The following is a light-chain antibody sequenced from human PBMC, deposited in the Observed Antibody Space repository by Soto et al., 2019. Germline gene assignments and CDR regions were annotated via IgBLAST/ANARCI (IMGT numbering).Light chain of an antibody. V-gene: IGKV3-20*01. J-gene: IGKJ1*01. Sequence: EIVLTQSPGTLSLSPGERATLSCRASQSVSSSYLAWYQQNRGQAPRLLIYGASSRATGIPDRFSGSGSGTAFTLTISRLEPEDFEVYYCQQYGSSRCTFGQGTKVEIK. CDR2: GAS. CDR1: QSVSSSY. CDR3: QQYGSSRCT.